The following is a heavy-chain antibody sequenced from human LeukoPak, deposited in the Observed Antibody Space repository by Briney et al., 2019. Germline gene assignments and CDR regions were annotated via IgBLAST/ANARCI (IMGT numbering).Heavy chain of an antibody. D-gene: IGHD2-15*01. J-gene: IGHJ4*02. V-gene: IGHV3-13*01. CDR2: IGTAGDT. CDR3: ARRRCSGGSCQFDY. Sequence: GGSLRLSCAASGFTFSSYDMHWVRQATGKGLEWVSAIGTAGDTYYPGSVKGRFTISRENAKNSLYLQMNSLRAGDTAVYYCARRRCSGGSCQFDYWGQGTLVTVSS. CDR1: GFTFSSYD.